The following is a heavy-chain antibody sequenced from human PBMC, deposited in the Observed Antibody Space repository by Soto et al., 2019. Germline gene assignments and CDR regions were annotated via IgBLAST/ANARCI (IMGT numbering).Heavy chain of an antibody. Sequence: SETLSLTCAVYGGSFSGYYWSWIRQPPGKGLEWIGEINHSGSTNYNPSLKSRVTISVDTSKNQFSLKLSSVTAADTAVYYCARTPRINFWSGYYIDYWGQGTLVTVSS. CDR3: ARTPRINFWSGYYIDY. CDR2: INHSGST. CDR1: GGSFSGYY. D-gene: IGHD3-3*01. V-gene: IGHV4-34*01. J-gene: IGHJ4*02.